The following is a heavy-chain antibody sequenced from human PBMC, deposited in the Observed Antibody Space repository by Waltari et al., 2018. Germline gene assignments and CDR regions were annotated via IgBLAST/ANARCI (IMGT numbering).Heavy chain of an antibody. CDR2: IYYSGST. CDR1: AGSVISGGYY. CDR3: ARGQDSYDSSGYSGEAFDI. Sequence: QVQLQESGPGLVKPSQTLSLTCTVSAGSVISGGYYWSWIRQHPRKGPEWIGYIYYSGSTYYNPSFKSLVAISVDTSKNQFSLKLSSVTAADTAVYYCARGQDSYDSSGYSGEAFDIWGQGTMVTVSS. V-gene: IGHV4-31*01. D-gene: IGHD3-22*01. J-gene: IGHJ3*02.